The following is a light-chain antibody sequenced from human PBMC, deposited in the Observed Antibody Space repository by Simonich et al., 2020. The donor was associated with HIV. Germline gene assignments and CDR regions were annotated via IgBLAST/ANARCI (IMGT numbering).Light chain of an antibody. CDR2: AAS. CDR1: QGINSW. CDR3: QQSYNTLSIT. Sequence: DIQMTQSPSSVSASVGDRVTITCRASQGINSWLAWYQQKPGKAPKLLIYAASTLQSGVPSRFSGSGSGTDFTLTISSLQPEDFATYYCQQSYNTLSITFGQGTRLEIK. V-gene: IGKV1-12*02. J-gene: IGKJ5*01.